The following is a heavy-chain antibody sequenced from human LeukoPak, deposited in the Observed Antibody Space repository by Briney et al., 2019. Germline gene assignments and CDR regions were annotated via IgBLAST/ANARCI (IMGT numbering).Heavy chain of an antibody. CDR2: ISTDGTTI. V-gene: IGHV3-11*04. Sequence: PGGSLRLSCAASGFTFSDYYMTWVRQAPGKGLEWVSYISTDGTTIYYTDSVRGRFTISRDNAKNSVYLEMNSLRAEDTAVYHCVAGHNEFDFWGQGTLVTVSS. CDR3: VAGHNEFDF. J-gene: IGHJ4*02. D-gene: IGHD6-13*01. CDR1: GFTFSDYY.